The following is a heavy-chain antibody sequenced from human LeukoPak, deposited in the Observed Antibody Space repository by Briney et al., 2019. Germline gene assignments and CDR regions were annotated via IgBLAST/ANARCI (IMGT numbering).Heavy chain of an antibody. CDR3: ARGITMVRGSKKQAPPPDY. D-gene: IGHD3-10*01. J-gene: IGHJ4*02. Sequence: GASVKVSCKASGYTFTNYGITWVRQAPGQGLEWMGWISANKGNTNYAQKFQGRVTMTTDTSTGTAYMELRSLRSDDTAVYYCARGITMVRGSKKQAPPPDYWGQGTLVTVSS. CDR2: ISANKGNT. V-gene: IGHV1-18*01. CDR1: GYTFTNYG.